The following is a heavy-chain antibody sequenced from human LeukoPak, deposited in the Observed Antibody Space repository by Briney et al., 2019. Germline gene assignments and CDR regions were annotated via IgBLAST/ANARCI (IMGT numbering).Heavy chain of an antibody. CDR2: ISSSSSYI. CDR1: GFTFSSYS. D-gene: IGHD3-16*01. V-gene: IGHV3-21*01. CDR3: ARVYGGVLFDY. J-gene: IGHJ4*02. Sequence: GGSLRLSCAASGFTFSSYSMNWVRQAPGKGLEWVSSISSSSSYIYYADSVKGRFTISRDSAKNSLYLQMNSLRAEDTAVYYCARVYGGVLFDYWGQGTLVTVSS.